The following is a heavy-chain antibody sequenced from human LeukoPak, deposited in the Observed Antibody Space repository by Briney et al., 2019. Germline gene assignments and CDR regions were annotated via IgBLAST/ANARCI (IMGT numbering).Heavy chain of an antibody. V-gene: IGHV3-66*01. D-gene: IGHD4-23*01. CDR2: IYSGGST. CDR1: GFTVSSNY. Sequence: GGSLRLSCAASGFTVSSNYMTWVRQAPGEGLEWVSVIYSGGSTYYADSVKGRFTISRDNFKNTLYLQMNSLRAEDTAVYYCARERRHDYGGAFDIWGQGTMVTVSS. J-gene: IGHJ3*02. CDR3: ARERRHDYGGAFDI.